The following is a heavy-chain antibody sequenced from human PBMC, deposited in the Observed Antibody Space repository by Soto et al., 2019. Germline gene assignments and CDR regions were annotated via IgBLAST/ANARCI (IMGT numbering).Heavy chain of an antibody. CDR3: ASAIGDDSSGYYDYYYYGMDV. D-gene: IGHD3-22*01. J-gene: IGHJ6*02. CDR1: GYSFTSYW. V-gene: IGHV5-51*01. Sequence: PGESLKISCKGSGYSFTSYWIGWVRQMPGKGLEWMGIIYPGDSDTRYSPSFQGQVTISADKSISTAYLQWSSLKASDTAMYYCASAIGDDSSGYYDYYYYGMDVWGQGTTVTVSS. CDR2: IYPGDSDT.